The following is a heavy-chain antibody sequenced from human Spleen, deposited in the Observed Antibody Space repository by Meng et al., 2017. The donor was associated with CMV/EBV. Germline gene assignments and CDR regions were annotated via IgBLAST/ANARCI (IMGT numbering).Heavy chain of an antibody. J-gene: IGHJ6*02. CDR3: ARGIAAAGTPNYYYYGMDV. CDR2: INPSGGSS. V-gene: IGHV1-46*01. D-gene: IGHD6-13*01. Sequence: ASVKVSCKSFGYTFTTYYLRWVRQAPGQGLEWMELINPSGGSSRYAQRFPGSVTMTRDTSTSTVYMELRSLRSDDTAVYYCARGIAAAGTPNYYYYGMDVWGQGTTVTVSS. CDR1: GYTFTTYY.